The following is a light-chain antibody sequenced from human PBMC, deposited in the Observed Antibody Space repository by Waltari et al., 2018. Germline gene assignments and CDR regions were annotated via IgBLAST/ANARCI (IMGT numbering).Light chain of an antibody. CDR1: SSDIGSYDY. J-gene: IGLJ1*01. Sequence: QSALPQPRSVSGSPGQSVTISCTRTSSDIGSYDYVSWYQQHPGKAPKLFIYDVTKRPSGVPDRFSGSRSGTTASLTISGLQPEDEADYYCCSYAGGSYVFGTGTKVTVL. V-gene: IGLV2-11*01. CDR2: DVT. CDR3: CSYAGGSYV.